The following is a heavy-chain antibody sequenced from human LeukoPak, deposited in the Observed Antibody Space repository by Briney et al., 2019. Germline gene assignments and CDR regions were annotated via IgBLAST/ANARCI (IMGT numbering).Heavy chain of an antibody. CDR1: GGTFSSYA. J-gene: IGHJ6*02. CDR3: ARDLNTQDIVVVPAAPYYYYYGMDV. V-gene: IGHV1-69*13. D-gene: IGHD2-2*01. Sequence: ASVKVSCKASGGTFSSYAISWVRQAPGQGLEWMGGIIPIFGTANYAQKFQGRVTITADESTSTACMELSSLRSEDTAVYYCARDLNTQDIVVVPAAPYYYYYGMDVWGQGTTVTVSS. CDR2: IIPIFGTA.